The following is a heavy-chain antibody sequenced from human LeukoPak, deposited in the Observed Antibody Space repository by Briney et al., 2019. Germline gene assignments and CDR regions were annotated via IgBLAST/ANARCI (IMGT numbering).Heavy chain of an antibody. CDR3: ARQAVAGTY. CDR1: GGSISSSSYY. D-gene: IGHD6-19*01. Sequence: KPSETLSLTCTVSGGSISSSSYYWGWIRQPPGKGLEWIGSIYYSGSTYYNPSLKSRVTISVDTSKNQFSMKLSSVTAADTAVYYCARQAVAGTYWGQGTLVTVSS. V-gene: IGHV4-39*01. J-gene: IGHJ4*02. CDR2: IYYSGST.